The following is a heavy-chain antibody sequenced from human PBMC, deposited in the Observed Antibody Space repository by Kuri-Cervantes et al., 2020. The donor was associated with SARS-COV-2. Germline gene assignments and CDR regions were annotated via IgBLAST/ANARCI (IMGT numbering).Heavy chain of an antibody. CDR2: IKQDGSEK. J-gene: IGHJ4*02. CDR3: ATDSGDYVLVY. Sequence: GESLKISCAASGFTFSGHWIHWVRQAPGKGLEWVANIKQDGSEKYYVDSVKGRFTISRDNAKNTLYLQMNSLRAEDTAIYYCATDSGDYVLVYWGQGTLVTVSS. D-gene: IGHD4-17*01. V-gene: IGHV3-7*03. CDR1: GFTFSGHW.